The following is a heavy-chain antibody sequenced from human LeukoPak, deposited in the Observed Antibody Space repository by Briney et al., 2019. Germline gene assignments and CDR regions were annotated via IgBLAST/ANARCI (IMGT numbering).Heavy chain of an antibody. CDR3: ARVPSRYSSGWTFDY. Sequence: SETLSLTCTVSGGSISSGGHYWSWIRLPPGKGLEWIGYISYSGSTYYNPPPKSRVTISVDTSKNRFSLRLSSVTAADTAVYYCARVPSRYSSGWTFDYWGQGTLVTVSS. CDR2: ISYSGST. V-gene: IGHV4-30-4*01. CDR1: GGSISSGGHY. D-gene: IGHD6-19*01. J-gene: IGHJ4*02.